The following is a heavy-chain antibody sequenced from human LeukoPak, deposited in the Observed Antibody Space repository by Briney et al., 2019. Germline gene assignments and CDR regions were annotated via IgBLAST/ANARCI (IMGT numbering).Heavy chain of an antibody. J-gene: IGHJ4*02. CDR1: GGSISSGGYY. D-gene: IGHD4-17*01. V-gene: IGHV4-31*03. CDR3: ARENDSGAYVDDY. Sequence: SQTLSLTCTVSGGSISSGGYYWSWIRQHPGKGLEWIGYIYYSGSTYYNPSLKSRVTISVDTSKNQFSLKLSSVTAADTAVYYCARENDSGAYVDDYWAQGTLVTVSS. CDR2: IYYSGST.